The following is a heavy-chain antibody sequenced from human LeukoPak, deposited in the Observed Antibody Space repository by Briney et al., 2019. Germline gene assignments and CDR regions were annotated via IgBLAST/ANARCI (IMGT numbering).Heavy chain of an antibody. D-gene: IGHD2-21*02. Sequence: GGSLRLSCAASGFTFSSYGMHWVRQAPGKGLEWVAVISYDGSNKYYADSVKGRFTISRDNSKNTLYLQMNSLRAEDTAVYYCAKVGVIVVVTSYWYFDLWGRGTLVTVSS. CDR1: GFTFSSYG. V-gene: IGHV3-30*18. J-gene: IGHJ2*01. CDR2: ISYDGSNK. CDR3: AKVGVIVVVTSYWYFDL.